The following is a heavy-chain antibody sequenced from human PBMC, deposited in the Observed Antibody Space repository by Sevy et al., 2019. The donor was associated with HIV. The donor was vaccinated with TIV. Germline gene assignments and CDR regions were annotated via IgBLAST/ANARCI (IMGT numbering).Heavy chain of an antibody. V-gene: IGHV3-30-3*01. CDR1: GFTFSSYA. J-gene: IGHJ3*02. CDR3: ARETYDFWSGYPRTGAFDI. CDR2: ISYDGSNK. D-gene: IGHD3-3*01. Sequence: GRSLRLSCAASGFTFSSYAMHWVRQAPGKGLEWVAVISYDGSNKYYADSVKGRFTISRDNSKNTLYLQMNSLRAEDTAVYYCARETYDFWSGYPRTGAFDIWGQGTMVTVSS.